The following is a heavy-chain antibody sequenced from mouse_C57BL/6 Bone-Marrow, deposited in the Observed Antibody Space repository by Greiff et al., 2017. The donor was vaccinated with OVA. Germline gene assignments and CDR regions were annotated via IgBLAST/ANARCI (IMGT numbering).Heavy chain of an antibody. CDR3: ARWIYDGYFRYFDV. D-gene: IGHD2-3*01. Sequence: QVQLQQPGAELVMPGASVKLSCKASGYTFTSYWMHWVKQRPGQGLEWIGEIDPSDSSTNYNQKFKGKSTLTVDKSSSTAYMQLSSLTSEDSAVYYCARWIYDGYFRYFDVWGTGTTVTVSS. CDR2: IDPSDSST. J-gene: IGHJ1*03. V-gene: IGHV1-69*01. CDR1: GYTFTSYW.